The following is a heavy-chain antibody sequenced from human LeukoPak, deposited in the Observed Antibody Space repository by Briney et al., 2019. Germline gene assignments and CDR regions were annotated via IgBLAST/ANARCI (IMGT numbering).Heavy chain of an antibody. J-gene: IGHJ4*02. D-gene: IGHD3-9*01. V-gene: IGHV4-34*01. Sequence: PSETLSLTCVVYGGSFSDYYWSWIRQTPGKGLEWIGEIYHSGSTNYNPSLKSRVTISVDKSKNQFSLKLTSVTAADTAVYYCARPRNDILTGYYSFDYWGQGTLVTVSS. CDR3: ARPRNDILTGYYSFDY. CDR2: IYHSGST. CDR1: GGSFSDYY.